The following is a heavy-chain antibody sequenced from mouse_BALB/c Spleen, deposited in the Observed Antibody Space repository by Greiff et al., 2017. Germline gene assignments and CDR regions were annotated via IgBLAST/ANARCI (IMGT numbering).Heavy chain of an antibody. D-gene: IGHD1-1*02. Sequence: VQLQQSGAELAKPGASVKMSCKASGYTFTSYWMHWVKQRPGQGLEWIGYINPSTGYTEYNQKFKDKATLTADKSSSTAYMQLSSLTSEDSAVYYCARYGYLDVWGAGTTVTVSS. J-gene: IGHJ1*01. CDR2: INPSTGYT. CDR3: ARYGYLDV. CDR1: GYTFTSYW. V-gene: IGHV1-7*01.